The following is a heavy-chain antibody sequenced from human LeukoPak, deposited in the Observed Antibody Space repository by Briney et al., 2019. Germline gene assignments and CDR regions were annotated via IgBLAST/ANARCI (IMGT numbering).Heavy chain of an antibody. CDR1: GDSISIGSYY. CDR3: ARDWDY. J-gene: IGHJ4*02. CDR2: MNTTGST. V-gene: IGHV4-61*09. Sequence: PSQTLSLTCTVSGDSISIGSYYWSWIRQPAGKGLEWIGHMNTTGSTKYNPSLKSRVTISVDGTNNQFSLKLSSVTAADTAVYYCARDWDYWGQGTLVAVSS.